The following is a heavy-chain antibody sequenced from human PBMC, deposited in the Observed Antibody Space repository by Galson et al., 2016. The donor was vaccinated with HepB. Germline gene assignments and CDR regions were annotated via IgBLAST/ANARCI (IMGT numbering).Heavy chain of an antibody. Sequence: SVKVSCKASGYSFSSYALNWVRQAPGQGLEWMGWINDDNANIKYAQKFQDRVTITRDTSATTVYMELRNLKSEDTAIYYCASGSRDGTQWGWDFYYTMDVWGQGTTVTVSS. CDR3: ASGSRDGTQWGWDFYYTMDV. J-gene: IGHJ6*02. D-gene: IGHD5-24*01. V-gene: IGHV1-3*01. CDR1: GYSFSSYA. CDR2: INDDNANI.